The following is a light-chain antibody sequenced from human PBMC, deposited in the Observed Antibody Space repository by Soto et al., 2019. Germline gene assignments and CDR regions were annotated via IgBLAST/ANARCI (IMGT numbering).Light chain of an antibody. CDR3: GTWDIRLNINWV. CDR2: ENN. V-gene: IGLV1-51*02. J-gene: IGLJ3*02. Sequence: QSVLTQPPSVSAAPGQKVTISCSGSSSNIGNNYVSWYQHLPGTAPRLLIFENNKRPSGIPDRFSGSKSGTSAILAITGLQTGDEADYYCGTWDIRLNINWVFGGGTKVTVL. CDR1: SSNIGNNY.